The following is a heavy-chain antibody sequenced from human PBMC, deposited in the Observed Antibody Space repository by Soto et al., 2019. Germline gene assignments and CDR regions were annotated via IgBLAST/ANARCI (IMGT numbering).Heavy chain of an antibody. CDR2: IAYDGSNK. CDR1: GFTFRNYA. Sequence: QVQLVESGGGVVQPGRSLRLSCAASGFTFRNYAMHWVRHAPGKGLEWVALIAYDGSNKFYADSVKGRFTISRDNSKNTLYLQMNSLTAEDTSIYYCATGGGAYGCGWFDPWGQGTLVTVSS. V-gene: IGHV3-30-3*01. J-gene: IGHJ5*02. D-gene: IGHD5-12*01. CDR3: ATGGGAYGCGWFDP.